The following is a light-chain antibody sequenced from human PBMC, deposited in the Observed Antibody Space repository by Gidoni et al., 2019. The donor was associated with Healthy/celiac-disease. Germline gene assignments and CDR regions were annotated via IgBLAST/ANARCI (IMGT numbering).Light chain of an antibody. CDR1: TSVSSN. J-gene: IGKJ1*01. CDR3: QQYNNWPRT. Sequence: EIVMTPSPATLSVSPGERATLSCRARTSVSSNLAWYQQKPGHAPRLLIYGASTRATGFPASFTGSGSGTEFTLTISSLQSEDFAVYYCQQYNNWPRTFGQGTKVEIK. V-gene: IGKV3-15*01. CDR2: GAS.